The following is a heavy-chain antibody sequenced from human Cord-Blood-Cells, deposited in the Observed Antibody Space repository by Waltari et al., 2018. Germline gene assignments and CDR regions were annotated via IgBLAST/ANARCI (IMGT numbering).Heavy chain of an antibody. Sequence: QLQLQESGPGLVKPSETLSLTCTVSGGSISSSSYYWGWIRQPPGQGLEWIGSIYYSGSTYYNPSLKSRVTISVDTSKNQFSLKLSSVTAADTAVYYCARHVGFAYDFWSGYYWFDPWGQGTLVTVSS. CDR1: GGSISSSSYY. CDR2: IYYSGST. J-gene: IGHJ5*02. D-gene: IGHD3-3*01. CDR3: ARHVGFAYDFWSGYYWFDP. V-gene: IGHV4-39*01.